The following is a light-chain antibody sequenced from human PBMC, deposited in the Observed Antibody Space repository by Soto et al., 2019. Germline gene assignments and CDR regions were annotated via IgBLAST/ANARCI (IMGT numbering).Light chain of an antibody. V-gene: IGKV1-5*03. CDR1: QTITTS. CDR2: KAS. J-gene: IGKJ1*01. CDR3: QQYDSYSLRT. Sequence: DIQMTQSPSTLSASVGDRVTITCRASQTITTSLAWYQQKPGKAPKLLIYKASSLESGVPSRFRGSGSGTEFTLTISSLQPDDFAPYYCQQYDSYSLRTFGQGTRVEI.